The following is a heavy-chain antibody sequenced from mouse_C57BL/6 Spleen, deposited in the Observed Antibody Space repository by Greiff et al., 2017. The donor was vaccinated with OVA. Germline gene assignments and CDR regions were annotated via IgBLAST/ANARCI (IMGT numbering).Heavy chain of an antibody. Sequence: EVQLQESGGGLVQPGGSLKLSCAASGFTFSDYYMYWVRQTPEKRLEWVAYISNGGGSTYYPDTVKGRFTISRDNAKNTLYLQMSRLKSEDTAMYYCARVDSMDYWGQGTSVTVSS. CDR1: GFTFSDYY. CDR2: ISNGGGST. J-gene: IGHJ4*01. CDR3: ARVDSMDY. V-gene: IGHV5-12*01.